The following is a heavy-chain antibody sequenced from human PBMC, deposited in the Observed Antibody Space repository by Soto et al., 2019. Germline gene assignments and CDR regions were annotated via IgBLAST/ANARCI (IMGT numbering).Heavy chain of an antibody. D-gene: IGHD3-3*01. CDR1: GFTFSSYA. V-gene: IGHV3-23*01. J-gene: IGHJ5*02. CDR2: ISGSGGST. CDR3: AKGWYYDFWSGYSTRYNWFDP. Sequence: GSLRLSCAASGFTFSSYAMSWVRQAPGKGLEWVSAISGSGGSTYYADSVKGRFTISRDNSKNTLYLQMNSLRAEDTAVYYCAKGWYYDFWSGYSTRYNWFDPWGQGTLVTVSS.